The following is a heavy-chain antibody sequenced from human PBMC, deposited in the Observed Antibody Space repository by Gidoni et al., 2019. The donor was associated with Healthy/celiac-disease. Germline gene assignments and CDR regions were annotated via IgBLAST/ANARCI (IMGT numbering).Heavy chain of an antibody. CDR3: AKELISIAAALDY. J-gene: IGHJ4*02. D-gene: IGHD6-13*01. CDR2: ISYDGSTK. V-gene: IGHV3-30*18. Sequence: QVQLVESGGGVVKPGRSRRHSCEAPGFTFSSYGLPWVRPAPGKGLEWVAVISYDGSTKYYADSVKGRFTISRDNSKNTLYLQMNSLRAEDTAVYYCAKELISIAAALDYWGQGTLVTVSS. CDR1: GFTFSSYG.